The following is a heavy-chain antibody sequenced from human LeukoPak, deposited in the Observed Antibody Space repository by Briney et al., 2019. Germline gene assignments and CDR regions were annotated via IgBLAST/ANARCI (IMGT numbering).Heavy chain of an antibody. CDR3: ARTKAYCGGDCYLGYYYYYMDV. D-gene: IGHD2-21*02. Sequence: PSETLSLTCTVSGGSISSYYWSWIRQPPGKGLEWIGYIYYSGSTNYNPSLKSRVTISVDTSKNQFSLKLSSVTAADTAVYYCARTKAYCGGDCYLGYYYYYMDVWGEGTTVTISS. CDR1: GGSISSYY. J-gene: IGHJ6*03. V-gene: IGHV4-59*01. CDR2: IYYSGST.